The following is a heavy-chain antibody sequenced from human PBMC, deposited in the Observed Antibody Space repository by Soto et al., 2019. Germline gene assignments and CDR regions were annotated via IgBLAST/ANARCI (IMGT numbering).Heavy chain of an antibody. D-gene: IGHD3-9*01. J-gene: IGHJ4*02. CDR3: ARDRSYYDVLTEHYFDV. Sequence: QVQLVESGGGVVQPGRSLRLSCAASGFTFSSYAMHWVRQAPGKGLEWVAVISDDGTNKDYADSVKGRFTISRDKSKSTLDLQMDSLRPEDTAVYYCARDRSYYDVLTEHYFDVWGQGTLVSVSA. CDR2: ISDDGTNK. CDR1: GFTFSSYA. V-gene: IGHV3-30*04.